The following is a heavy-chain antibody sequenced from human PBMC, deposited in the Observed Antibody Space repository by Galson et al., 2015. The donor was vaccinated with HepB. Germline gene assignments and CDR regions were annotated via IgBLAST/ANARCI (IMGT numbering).Heavy chain of an antibody. CDR1: GGTFSSYA. CDR2: IIPIFGTA. Sequence: SVKVSCKASGGTFSSYAISWVRQAPGQGLEWMGGIIPIFGTANYAQKFQGRVTITADESTSTAYMELSSLRSEDTAVYYCARGKEGSGPMIWGLFDYWGQGTLVTVSS. CDR3: ARGKEGSGPMIWGLFDY. J-gene: IGHJ4*02. V-gene: IGHV1-69*13. D-gene: IGHD3-10*01.